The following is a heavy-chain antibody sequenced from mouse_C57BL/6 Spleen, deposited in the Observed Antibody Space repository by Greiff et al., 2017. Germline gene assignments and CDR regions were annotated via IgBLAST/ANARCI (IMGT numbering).Heavy chain of an antibody. V-gene: IGHV1-72*01. J-gene: IGHJ2*01. CDR2: IDPNSGGT. D-gene: IGHD2-4*01. CDR3: ARQDYYDYDGYYLDY. Sequence: QVQLQQPGAELVKPGASVKLSCKASGYTFTSYWMHWVKQRPGRGLEWIGRIDPNSGGTKYNEKFKSKATLTVDKPSSTAYMQLSSLTSEDSAVYYCARQDYYDYDGYYLDYWGQGTTLTVSS. CDR1: GYTFTSYW.